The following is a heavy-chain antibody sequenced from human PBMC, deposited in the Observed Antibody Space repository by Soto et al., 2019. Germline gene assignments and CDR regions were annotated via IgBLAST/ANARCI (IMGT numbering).Heavy chain of an antibody. CDR2: INPSGGST. J-gene: IGHJ6*02. V-gene: IGHV1-46*01. CDR3: ARATSAGNGRRVDV. CDR1: GYTFTTCY. D-gene: IGHD6-13*01. Sequence: QVQLVQSGTEVKEPGASVSLSCKASGYTFTTCYIHWVRQAPGQGLEWMGMINPSGGSTTYAQNFQGRVTMTRDTSTSTVYMDLNSLRSDDTAVYYCARATSAGNGRRVDVWGQGTTVTVSS.